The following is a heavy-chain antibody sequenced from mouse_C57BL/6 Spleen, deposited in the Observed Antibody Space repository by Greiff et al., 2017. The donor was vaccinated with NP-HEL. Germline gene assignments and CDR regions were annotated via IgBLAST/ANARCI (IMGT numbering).Heavy chain of an antibody. D-gene: IGHD2-1*01. J-gene: IGHJ2*01. V-gene: IGHV1-15*01. CDR2: IDPETGGT. CDR3: TRGGYGKGY. Sequence: QVQLKQSGAELVRPGASVTLSCKASGYTFTDYEMHWVKQTPVHGLEWIGAIDPETGGTAYNQKFKGKAILTADKSSSTAYMERRSLTSEDSAVYYCTRGGYGKGYWGQGTTLTVSS. CDR1: GYTFTDYE.